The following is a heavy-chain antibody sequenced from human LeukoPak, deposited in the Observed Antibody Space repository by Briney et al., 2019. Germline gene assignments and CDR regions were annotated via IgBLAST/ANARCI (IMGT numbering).Heavy chain of an antibody. J-gene: IGHJ6*03. CDR2: IYSGGTT. D-gene: IGHD2-2*01. Sequence: PGGSLRLSCAASGFTVRSYYMSWVRQAPGKGLEWVSVIYSGGTTYYADSVKGRFSISRDNSKNTLFFQMNSLRAEDTAVYYCARDIVVVPAAIDYYYMDVWGKGTTVTVSS. CDR1: GFTVRSYY. CDR3: ARDIVVVPAAIDYYYMDV. V-gene: IGHV3-53*01.